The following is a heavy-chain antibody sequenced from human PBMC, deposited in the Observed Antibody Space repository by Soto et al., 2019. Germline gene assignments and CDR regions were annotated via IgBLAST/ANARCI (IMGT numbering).Heavy chain of an antibody. V-gene: IGHV4-34*01. Sequence: SETLSLTCAVYGGSFSGYYWSWIRQPPGKGLEWIGEINHSGSTNYNPSLKSRVTISVDTSKNQFSLKLSSVTAAATAVYYCARDRFADYWGQGTLVTVSS. J-gene: IGHJ4*02. CDR1: GGSFSGYY. CDR3: ARDRFADY. CDR2: INHSGST.